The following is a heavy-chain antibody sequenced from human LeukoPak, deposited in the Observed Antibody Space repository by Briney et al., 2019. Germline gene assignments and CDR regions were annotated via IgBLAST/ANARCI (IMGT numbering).Heavy chain of an antibody. CDR3: ARGYESARRSYYYYYYMDV. J-gene: IGHJ6*03. Sequence: GASVKVSCKASGYTFTGYYMHWVRQAPGQGLEWMGWMNPNSGNTGYAQKFQGRVTITRNTSISTAYMELSSLRSEDTAVYYCARGYESARRSYYYYYYMDVWGKGTTVTVSS. D-gene: IGHD5-12*01. CDR1: GYTFTGYY. CDR2: MNPNSGNT. V-gene: IGHV1-8*03.